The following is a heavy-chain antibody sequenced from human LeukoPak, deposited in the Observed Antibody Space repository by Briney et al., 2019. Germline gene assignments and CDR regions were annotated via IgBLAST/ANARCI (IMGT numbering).Heavy chain of an antibody. CDR1: GFTFSSYS. CDR3: ARDERGYSGYDYYYYYGMDV. D-gene: IGHD5-12*01. Sequence: PGGSLRLSCAASGFTFSSYSMNWVRQAPGKGLAWVSSISSSSSYIYYADSVKGRFTISRDNAKNSLYLQMNSLRAEDTAVYYCARDERGYSGYDYYYYYGMDVWGQGTTVTVSS. CDR2: ISSSSSYI. V-gene: IGHV3-21*01. J-gene: IGHJ6*02.